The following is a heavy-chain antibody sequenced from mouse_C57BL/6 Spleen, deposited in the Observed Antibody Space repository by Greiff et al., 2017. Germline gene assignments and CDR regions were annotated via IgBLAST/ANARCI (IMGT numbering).Heavy chain of an antibody. J-gene: IGHJ4*01. CDR3: AKTAQATGYAMDY. Sequence: VQLQQSGAELAKPGASVKLSCKASGYTFTSYWMHWVKQRPGQGLEWLGYINPRRGYTKDNQKFKDKAKLTADKASSTDYMQLSSLTYEDSAVYYCAKTAQATGYAMDYWGQGTSGTVSS. V-gene: IGHV1-7*01. CDR1: GYTFTSYW. D-gene: IGHD3-2*02. CDR2: INPRRGYT.